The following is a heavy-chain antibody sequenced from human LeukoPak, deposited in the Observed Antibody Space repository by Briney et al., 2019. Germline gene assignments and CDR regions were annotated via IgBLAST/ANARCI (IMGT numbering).Heavy chain of an antibody. CDR2: ISYDGSNK. CDR3: AKGIRFLEWSDY. D-gene: IGHD3-3*01. CDR1: GFTFSGYG. J-gene: IGHJ4*02. V-gene: IGHV3-30*18. Sequence: GGSLRLSCAASGFTFSGYGMHWVRQAPGKGLEWVAVISYDGSNKYYADSVKGRFTISRDNSKNTLYLQMNSLRAEDTAVYYCAKGIRFLEWSDYWGQGTLVTVSS.